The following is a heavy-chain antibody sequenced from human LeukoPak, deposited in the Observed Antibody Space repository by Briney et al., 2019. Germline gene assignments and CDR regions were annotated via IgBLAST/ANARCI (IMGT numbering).Heavy chain of an antibody. CDR3: ARGCSSTSCYRRGNWFDP. CDR1: GFTFGPYT. D-gene: IGHD2-2*02. J-gene: IGHJ5*02. V-gene: IGHV3-21*01. Sequence: GGSLRLSCTASGFTFGPYTMNWVRQAPGKGLEWVSSISSSSSYIYYADSVKGRFTISRDNAKNSLYLQMNSLRAEDTAVYYCARGCSSTSCYRRGNWFDPWGQGTLVTVSS. CDR2: ISSSSSYI.